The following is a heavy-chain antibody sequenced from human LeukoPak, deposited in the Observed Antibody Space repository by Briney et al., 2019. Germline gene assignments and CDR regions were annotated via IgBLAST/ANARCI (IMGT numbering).Heavy chain of an antibody. Sequence: GGSLRLSCTTSGFSFGNYAVGWFRQAPGMGLEWLGFIRSKTYGGTSEYAASLKGRFTMSRDDSKSIAYLQMNSLKIEDTAVYYCSRAPPPVAWNWFDPWGQGTLVTVSS. D-gene: IGHD2-15*01. J-gene: IGHJ5*02. CDR1: GFSFGNYA. CDR3: SRAPPPVAWNWFDP. CDR2: IRSKTYGGTS. V-gene: IGHV3-49*03.